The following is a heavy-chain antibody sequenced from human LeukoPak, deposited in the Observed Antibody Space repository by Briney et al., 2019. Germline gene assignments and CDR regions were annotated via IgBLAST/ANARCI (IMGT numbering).Heavy chain of an antibody. Sequence: SETLSLTCTVSGGSISSSSYHWGWIRQPPGKGLELIGSIYYRGSTDYNPSLQSRVTISVDTSKNQFSLKLSSVTAADTAVYYCAIDYGDDDIEGAFDIWGQGTMVTVSS. J-gene: IGHJ3*02. CDR2: IYYRGST. CDR1: GGSISSSSYH. V-gene: IGHV4-39*07. CDR3: AIDYGDDDIEGAFDI. D-gene: IGHD4-17*01.